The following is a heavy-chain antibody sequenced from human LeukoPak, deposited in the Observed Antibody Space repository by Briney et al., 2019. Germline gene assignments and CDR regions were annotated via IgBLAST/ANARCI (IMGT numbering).Heavy chain of an antibody. CDR1: GFTFSNAW. CDR3: TTDRGYSYGLDY. D-gene: IGHD5-18*01. CDR2: IKSKTDGGTT. Sequence: GGSLRLSCAASGFTFSNAWMSWVRQAPGKGLEWVGRIKSKTDGGTTDYAAPVKGRSTISRDDSKNTLYLQMNSLKTEDTAVYYCTTDRGYSYGLDYWGQGTLVTVSS. J-gene: IGHJ4*02. V-gene: IGHV3-15*01.